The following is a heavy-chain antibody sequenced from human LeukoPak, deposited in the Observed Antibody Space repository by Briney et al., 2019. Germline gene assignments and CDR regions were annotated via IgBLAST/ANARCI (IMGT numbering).Heavy chain of an antibody. D-gene: IGHD3-22*01. Sequence: GGSLRLSCAASGFTFSSYAMRWGRQAPGQGLGWVAGLSYDGSNKYYADSVKGRFTISRDNSKNTLYLQMNSLRAEDTAVYYCARDPRTYDRPYYFDYWGQGTLVTVSS. J-gene: IGHJ4*02. CDR2: LSYDGSNK. CDR1: GFTFSSYA. V-gene: IGHV3-30*04. CDR3: ARDPRTYDRPYYFDY.